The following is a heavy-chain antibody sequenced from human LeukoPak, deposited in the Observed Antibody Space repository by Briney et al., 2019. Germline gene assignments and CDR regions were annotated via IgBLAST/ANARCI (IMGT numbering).Heavy chain of an antibody. CDR2: INREGSST. CDR3: ARGRLWNIDY. CDR1: GFTFSSYW. J-gene: IGHJ4*02. V-gene: IGHV3-74*01. Sequence: PGGPRRLSCAASGFTFSSYWMHGVRRAPGKGLVWVSRINREGSSTTYADSVKARFTISRDNTKNTLYLQMNSLRAEDTAVYYCARGRLWNIDYWGQGTLVTVSS. D-gene: IGHD1/OR15-1a*01.